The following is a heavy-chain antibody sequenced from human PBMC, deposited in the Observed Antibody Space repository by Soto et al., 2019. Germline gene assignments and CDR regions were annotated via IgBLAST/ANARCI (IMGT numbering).Heavy chain of an antibody. D-gene: IGHD3-16*01. CDR2: IYYSGST. V-gene: IGHV4-59*08. CDR3: AGLWGRSVAY. CDR1: GGSISSYY. J-gene: IGHJ4*02. Sequence: QVQLQESGPGLVKPSETLSLTCTVSGGSISSYYWSWIRQPPGKGLEWIGYIYYSGSTNYNPSLKSRATPSGRTSQTHFPLKLSSLTPADAAGYYCAGLWGRSVAYWGQGTLVTVSS.